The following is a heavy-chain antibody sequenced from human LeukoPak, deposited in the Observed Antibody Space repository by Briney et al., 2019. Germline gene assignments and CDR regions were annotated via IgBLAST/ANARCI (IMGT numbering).Heavy chain of an antibody. CDR3: ARDGGSSGYHDALDI. D-gene: IGHD3-22*01. CDR1: GFTFSSYG. J-gene: IGHJ3*02. Sequence: GGSLRLSCAASGFTFSSYGMHWVRQAPGKGLEWVAVTSNDGSNKEYADSVKGRFTISRDNSKNTLSLQLNSLRDEDTAVYYCARDGGSSGYHDALDIWGQGTMVTVSA. V-gene: IGHV3-30*03. CDR2: TSNDGSNK.